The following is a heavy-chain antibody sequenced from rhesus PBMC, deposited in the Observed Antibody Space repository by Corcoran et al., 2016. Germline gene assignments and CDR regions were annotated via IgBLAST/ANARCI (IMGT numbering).Heavy chain of an antibody. CDR1: GGSISHCW. Sequence: QLQQQESGPGLVRPSETLSLTCAVAGGSISHCWWSWIRQHPGKGLEWIGRISGGSGSSSYSPSLRSRATISTDTSRNHISLRLILVTAADTALYYCANGGPDKDRFDVWGPGVLVTVSS. V-gene: IGHV4-147*01. CDR2: ISGGSGSS. CDR3: ANGGPDKDRFDV. J-gene: IGHJ5-1*01. D-gene: IGHD3-34*01.